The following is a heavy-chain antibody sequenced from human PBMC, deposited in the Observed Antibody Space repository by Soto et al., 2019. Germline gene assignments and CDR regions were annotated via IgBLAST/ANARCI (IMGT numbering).Heavy chain of an antibody. J-gene: IGHJ4*02. D-gene: IGHD3-9*01. CDR3: ARGLRYLDWLSDY. V-gene: IGHV4-59*11. Sequence: SETLSLTCTVSGGSISSHFWSWIRQPPGKGLEWIGYIYYSGTTNYNPSLKSRVTISVDTSKNQLSLKLNSVTAADTAVYYCARGLRYLDWLSDYWGQGTLVTVSS. CDR2: IYYSGTT. CDR1: GGSISSHF.